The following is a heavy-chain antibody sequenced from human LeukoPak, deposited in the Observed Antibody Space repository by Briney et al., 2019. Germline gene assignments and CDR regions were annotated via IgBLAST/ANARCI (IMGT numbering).Heavy chain of an antibody. J-gene: IGHJ4*02. D-gene: IGHD3-10*01. V-gene: IGHV3-33*01. CDR2: IWYDGSNK. Sequence: PGRSLRLSCAASGFTFSSYGMHWVRQAPGKGLEWVAVIWYDGSNKYYADSVKGRFTISRDNSKNTLYLQMNSLRAEDTAVYYCARGSGSSQYYFGYWGQGTLVTVSS. CDR1: GFTFSSYG. CDR3: ARGSGSSQYYFGY.